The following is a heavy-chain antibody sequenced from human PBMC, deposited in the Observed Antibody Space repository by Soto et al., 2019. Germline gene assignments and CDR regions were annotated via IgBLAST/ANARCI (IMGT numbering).Heavy chain of an antibody. V-gene: IGHV4-59*01. J-gene: IGHJ4*02. CDR3: ARGCGSPYHNHDFDF. CDR1: GASITKDY. D-gene: IGHD2-15*01. CDR2: VSSTGST. Sequence: HVQLQESGPGLVKPSETLSLTCTVSGASITKDYWYWICQSPGKGMEWIVSVSSTGSTGYNHSLTCRVTVSLEASKNQFTLTLHSVTAADTAVDPCARGCGSPYHNHDFDFWGQGTLVTVST.